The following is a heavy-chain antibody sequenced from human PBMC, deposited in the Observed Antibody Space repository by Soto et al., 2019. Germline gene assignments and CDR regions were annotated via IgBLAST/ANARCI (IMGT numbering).Heavy chain of an antibody. Sequence: ASVKVSCKASGYKFTTYFIHWVRQAPGQGLEWMGMIHPSGDTGYAQKFRGRVTMTIDTSTTTASMELRNLTSKDTAVYFSVRGYCTTSPCSGDFQFWGQGTLVTVSS. D-gene: IGHD2-15*01. CDR1: GYKFTTYF. J-gene: IGHJ1*01. CDR3: VRGYCTTSPCSGDFQF. V-gene: IGHV1-46*01. CDR2: IHPSGDT.